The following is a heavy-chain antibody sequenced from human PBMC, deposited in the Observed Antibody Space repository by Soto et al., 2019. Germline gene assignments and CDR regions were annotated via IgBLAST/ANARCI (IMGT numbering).Heavy chain of an antibody. CDR3: ARAGSYCAYNFSYGIQFWSFDF. V-gene: IGHV4-4*07. Sequence: PSETLSLTCTVSGGSINTFYWSWVRQPAGKGLEWIGRIFSSGSTSFNPSLESRVAMSVDTSKNHFSLNLSSVTAADMAVYYCARAGSYCAYNFSYGIQFWSFDFWGQGALVTVSS. CDR2: IFSSGST. J-gene: IGHJ4*02. D-gene: IGHD3-3*01. CDR1: GGSINTFY.